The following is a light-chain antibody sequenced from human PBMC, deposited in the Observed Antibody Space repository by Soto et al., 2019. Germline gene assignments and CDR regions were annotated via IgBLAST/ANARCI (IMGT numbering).Light chain of an antibody. V-gene: IGLV2-14*01. Sequence: QSALTQPASVSGSPGQSITISCTGTSSDVGAYNYVSWYQQHPGKAPKLMIYEVSNRPSGVSNRFSGSKSGYTASLTISGLHAEVEADYYCSSYTSSNHLVIFGGGTNLTVL. CDR1: SSDVGAYNY. J-gene: IGLJ2*01. CDR2: EVS. CDR3: SSYTSSNHLVI.